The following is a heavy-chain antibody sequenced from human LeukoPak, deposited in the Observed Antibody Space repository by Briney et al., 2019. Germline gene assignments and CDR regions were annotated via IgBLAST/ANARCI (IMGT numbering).Heavy chain of an antibody. Sequence: ASVKVSCKASGYTFTSYYMHWVRQAPGQGLEWMGIINPSGGSTSYAQKFQGRVTMTRDTSTSTVYMELSSLRSEDTAVYYCARHHRYGDYVMHWFDPWGQGTLVTVSS. J-gene: IGHJ5*02. CDR1: GYTFTSYY. CDR3: ARHHRYGDYVMHWFDP. V-gene: IGHV1-46*01. CDR2: INPSGGST. D-gene: IGHD4-17*01.